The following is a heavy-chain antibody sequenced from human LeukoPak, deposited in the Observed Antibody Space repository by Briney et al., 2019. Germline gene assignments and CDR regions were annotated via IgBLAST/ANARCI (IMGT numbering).Heavy chain of an antibody. CDR3: ARDQGLAVAGTPIDY. J-gene: IGHJ4*02. CDR1: GDSVSRNKTA. D-gene: IGHD6-19*01. CDR2: TYFRSKWYN. V-gene: IGHV6-1*01. Sequence: SQTPSLTCAISGDSVSRNKTAWNWIRQSPSRDLEWLGRTYFRSKWYNDYAVSVKSRITISPDTSKNHFSLQLNSVTFEDTAVYYCARDQGLAVAGTPIDYWGQGTLVTVSS.